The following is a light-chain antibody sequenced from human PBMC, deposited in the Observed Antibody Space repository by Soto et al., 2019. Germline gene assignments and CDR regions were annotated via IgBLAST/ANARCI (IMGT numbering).Light chain of an antibody. J-gene: IGKJ1*01. Sequence: EIVMTQSPVTLSVSPGERVTLSCRASQSVSSNLAWYQQKPGQPPRLLVYGASTRATGIPARFSGSVSETEFTLTISSLQSEDFAVYYCQQYNNWPGWAFGQGTKVE. V-gene: IGKV3-15*01. CDR2: GAS. CDR1: QSVSSN. CDR3: QQYNNWPGWA.